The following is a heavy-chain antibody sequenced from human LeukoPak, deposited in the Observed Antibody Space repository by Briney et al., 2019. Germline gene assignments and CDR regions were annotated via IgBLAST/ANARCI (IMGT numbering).Heavy chain of an antibody. CDR2: ICYSGST. CDR3: ARDGATGAFDI. V-gene: IGHV4-61*01. CDR1: GGSVSSGSYY. D-gene: IGHD5-12*01. Sequence: SETLSLTCTVSGGSVSSGSYYWSWIRQPPGKGLEWIGYICYSGSTNYNPSLKSRVTISVDTSKNQFSLKLSSVTAADTAVYYCARDGATGAFDIWGQGTMVTVSS. J-gene: IGHJ3*02.